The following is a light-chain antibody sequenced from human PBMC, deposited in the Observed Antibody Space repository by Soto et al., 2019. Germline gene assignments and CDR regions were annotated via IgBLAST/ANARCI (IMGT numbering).Light chain of an antibody. V-gene: IGKV3-11*01. CDR3: QQRSNWPPT. Sequence: EIVLTQSPATLSLSPGERGTLSCRASQSVISYLAWYQQKRGQPPRLLIYDASNRATGIPARFSGSGSGTDFTLTISSLEPEDFAVYYCQQRSNWPPTFGGGTKVEIK. CDR2: DAS. J-gene: IGKJ4*01. CDR1: QSVISY.